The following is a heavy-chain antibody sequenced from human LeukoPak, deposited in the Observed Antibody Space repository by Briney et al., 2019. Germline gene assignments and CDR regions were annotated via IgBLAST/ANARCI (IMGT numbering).Heavy chain of an antibody. D-gene: IGHD5-18*01. CDR3: ASVYSYGLLIDY. V-gene: IGHV1-69*05. Sequence: ASVKVSCKASGGTFSSYAISWVRQAPGQGLEWMGGIIPIFGTANYAQKFQGRVTMTRDTSTSTVYMELSSLRSEDTAVYYCASVYSYGLLIDYWGQGTLVTVSS. J-gene: IGHJ4*02. CDR1: GGTFSSYA. CDR2: IIPIFGTA.